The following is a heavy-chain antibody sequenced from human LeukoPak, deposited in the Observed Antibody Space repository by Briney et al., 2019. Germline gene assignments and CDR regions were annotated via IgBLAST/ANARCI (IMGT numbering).Heavy chain of an antibody. CDR2: IYYSGTT. D-gene: IGHD1-1*01. V-gene: IGHV4-59*01. CDR1: GDPFSGYY. J-gene: IGHJ3*02. Sequence: PSETLSLTCVVYGDPFSGYYWSWIRQPPGKGLEWIGYIYYSGTTDYNPSLKSRVTISVGTSKNQFSLKLSSVTAADTAVYYCARVKGYRDAFDIWGQGTMVTVSA. CDR3: ARVKGYRDAFDI.